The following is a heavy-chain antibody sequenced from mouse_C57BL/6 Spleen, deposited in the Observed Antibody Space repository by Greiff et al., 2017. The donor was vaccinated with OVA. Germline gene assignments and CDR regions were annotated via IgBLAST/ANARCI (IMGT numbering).Heavy chain of an antibody. V-gene: IGHV14-2*01. Sequence: VQLQQSGAELVKPGDSVKLSCTASGFNIKDYYMYWVKQRTEQGLEWIGRIDPEDGETKYAPKVQGNATITADTASNTAYLQLTCLTSEDTAVYYGASTYSNSFDYWGQGTTLTVSS. J-gene: IGHJ2*01. CDR1: GFNIKDYY. D-gene: IGHD2-5*01. CDR3: ASTYSNSFDY. CDR2: IDPEDGET.